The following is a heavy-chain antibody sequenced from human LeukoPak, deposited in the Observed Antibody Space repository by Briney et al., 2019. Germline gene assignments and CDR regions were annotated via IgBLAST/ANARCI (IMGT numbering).Heavy chain of an antibody. CDR2: IKQDGGEK. J-gene: IGHJ4*02. D-gene: IGHD3-3*01. V-gene: IGHV3-7*01. Sequence: PGGSLRLSCAASGFTFSTYWMTWVRQARGKGLEWVANIKQDGGEKFYVDSVKGRFTISRDNAKNSLYLQMNSLRAEDTAVYYCARDRNTDFWSGYYTNYFDYWGQGTLVTVSS. CDR1: GFTFSTYW. CDR3: ARDRNTDFWSGYYTNYFDY.